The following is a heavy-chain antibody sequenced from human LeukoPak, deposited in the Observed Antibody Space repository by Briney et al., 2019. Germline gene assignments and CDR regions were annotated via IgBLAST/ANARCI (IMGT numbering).Heavy chain of an antibody. D-gene: IGHD5-24*01. CDR1: GDSISSGTYY. CDR3: ARAKRWLPFDY. J-gene: IGHJ4*02. CDR2: IYTSGST. Sequence: NPSETLSLTCTVSGDSISSGTYYWSWIRQPAGKGLEWIGRIYTSGSTNYNPSLKSRVTISVDTSKNQFSLKLDSVTAADTAVYYCARAKRWLPFDYWAREPWSPSPQ. V-gene: IGHV4-61*02.